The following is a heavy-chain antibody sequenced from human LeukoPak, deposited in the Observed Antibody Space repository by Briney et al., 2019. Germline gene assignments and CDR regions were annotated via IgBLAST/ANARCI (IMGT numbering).Heavy chain of an antibody. D-gene: IGHD1-14*01. CDR2: IYTSGST. CDR1: GGSISSGSYY. CDR3: ARGAITYWFDP. J-gene: IGHJ5*02. V-gene: IGHV4-61*02. Sequence: SETLSLTCTVSGGSISSGSYYWSWIRQPAGKGLEWIGRIYTSGSTNYNPSLKSRVTISVDTSKNQFSLKLSSVTAADTAVYYWARGAITYWFDPWGQGTLVTVSS.